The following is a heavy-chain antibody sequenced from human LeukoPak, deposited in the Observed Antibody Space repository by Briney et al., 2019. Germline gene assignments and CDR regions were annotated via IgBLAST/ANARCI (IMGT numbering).Heavy chain of an antibody. CDR2: TYYRSKWYN. Sequence: SQTLSLTCAISGDSVSSNSAAWNWIRQSPSRGLEWLGRTYYRSKWYNDYAVSVKSRITINPDTSKNQFSLQLNSVTPEDTAVYYCARGTSTESSGYYLIGGFDYWGQGTLVTVSS. CDR3: ARGTSTESSGYYLIGGFDY. CDR1: GDSVSSNSAA. V-gene: IGHV6-1*01. D-gene: IGHD3-22*01. J-gene: IGHJ4*02.